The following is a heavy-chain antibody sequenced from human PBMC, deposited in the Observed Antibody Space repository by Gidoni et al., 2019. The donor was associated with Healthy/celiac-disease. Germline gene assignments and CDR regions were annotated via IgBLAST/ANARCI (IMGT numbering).Heavy chain of an antibody. D-gene: IGHD1-26*01. Sequence: QVQLQESCPGLVKPSQTLSLTCTVSGGSIRSGGYYWSWIRQHPGKGLEWIGYIYYSGSTYYNPSLKSRVTISVDTSKNQFSLKLSSVTAADTAVYYCARDRSYPEYWFDPWGQGTLVTVSS. V-gene: IGHV4-31*03. CDR1: GGSIRSGGYY. CDR2: IYYSGST. CDR3: ARDRSYPEYWFDP. J-gene: IGHJ5*02.